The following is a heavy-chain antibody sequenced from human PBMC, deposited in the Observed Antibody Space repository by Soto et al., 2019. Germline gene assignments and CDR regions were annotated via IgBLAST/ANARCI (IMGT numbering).Heavy chain of an antibody. J-gene: IGHJ4*02. Sequence: PGESLRLSCAASGLTFSSYAMSWVRQAPGKGLEWVSHISNSGRSTKYADSVKGRFTISRDNSKNTLYLQMNSLRAEDTAIYYCAKDALAYYDFWSWGQRTLVTVSS. D-gene: IGHD3-3*01. V-gene: IGHV3-23*01. CDR1: GLTFSSYA. CDR2: ISNSGRST. CDR3: AKDALAYYDFWS.